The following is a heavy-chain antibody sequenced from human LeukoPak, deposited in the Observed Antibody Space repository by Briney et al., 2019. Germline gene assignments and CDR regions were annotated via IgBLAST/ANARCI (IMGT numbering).Heavy chain of an antibody. J-gene: IGHJ4*02. V-gene: IGHV1-2*06. CDR1: GYTFTVYY. CDR2: INPNSGGT. CDR3: ARYSNSQSPFDY. Sequence: GASVKVSCKASGYTFTVYYMHWVRQAPGQGLEWMGRINPNSGGTNYAQKFQGRVTMTRDTSISTAHMELSRLRSDDTAVYYCARYSNSQSPFDYWGQGTLVTVSS. D-gene: IGHD4-11*01.